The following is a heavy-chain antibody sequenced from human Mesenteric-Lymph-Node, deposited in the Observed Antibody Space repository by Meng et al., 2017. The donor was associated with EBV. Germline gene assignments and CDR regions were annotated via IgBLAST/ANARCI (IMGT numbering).Heavy chain of an antibody. J-gene: IGHJ4*02. CDR3: ARDDPYDVLTLFDH. D-gene: IGHD3-9*01. V-gene: IGHV7-4-1*02. CDR1: GYTFTAYA. Sequence: QVQLVQSGSELKKPGXSVKVSXTASGYTFTAYAMNWVRQAPGQGLEWMGWINTNTGNPTYAQGFTGRFVFSLDTSVSTAYLQISSLQAEDTAVYYCARDDPYDVLTLFDHWGQGTLVSVS. CDR2: INTNTGNP.